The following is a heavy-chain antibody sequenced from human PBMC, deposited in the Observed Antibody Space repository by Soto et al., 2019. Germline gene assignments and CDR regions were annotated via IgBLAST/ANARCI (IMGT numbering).Heavy chain of an antibody. D-gene: IGHD3-16*01. CDR1: GYTFTGYY. V-gene: IGHV1-2*02. CDR2: INPDNGVP. Sequence: XSVKVTCKASGYTFTGYYVNWARRAPGQGLEWMGWINPDNGVPNYAQKFQGRVTLSRDTSINTAYMELSRLTSDDTAMYYCARTDYLFSTLTYYFDYWGQGTLVTVSS. CDR3: ARTDYLFSTLTYYFDY. J-gene: IGHJ4*02.